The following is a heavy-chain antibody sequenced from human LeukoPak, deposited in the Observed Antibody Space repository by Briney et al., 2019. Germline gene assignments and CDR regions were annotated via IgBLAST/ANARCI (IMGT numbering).Heavy chain of an antibody. D-gene: IGHD5-24*01. CDR2: ISSSGTHI. J-gene: IGHJ4*02. Sequence: PGGSLRLSCAASGFTFSSYSMNWARQAPGKGLEWVSSISSSGTHIFYADSVKGRFTVSRDNGKNSLYLQMNSLRAEDTAVYYCARGQMATIEFDYWGQGTLVTVSS. V-gene: IGHV3-21*01. CDR3: ARGQMATIEFDY. CDR1: GFTFSSYS.